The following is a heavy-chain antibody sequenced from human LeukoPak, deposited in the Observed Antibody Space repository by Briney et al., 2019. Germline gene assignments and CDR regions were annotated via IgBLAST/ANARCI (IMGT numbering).Heavy chain of an antibody. D-gene: IGHD2-2*01. CDR1: GYSISSGYY. Sequence: SETLSLTCAVSGYSISSGYYWGWIRQPPGKGLEWIGRIYTSGSTNYNPSLKSRVTISVDTSKNQFSLRLSSVTAADTAVYYCARDPSGVVVPAATRARYYYYMDVWGKGTTVTVSS. CDR2: IYTSGST. J-gene: IGHJ6*03. V-gene: IGHV4-38-2*02. CDR3: ARDPSGVVVPAATRARYYYYMDV.